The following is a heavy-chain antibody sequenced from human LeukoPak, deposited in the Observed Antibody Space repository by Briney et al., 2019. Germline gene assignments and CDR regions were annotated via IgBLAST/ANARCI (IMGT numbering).Heavy chain of an antibody. D-gene: IGHD2-2*01. CDR3: ARNRYCSSRSCYAFGYKWGNWFDP. CDR1: GFSIRSDFY. J-gene: IGHJ5*02. CDR2: LYHNGST. V-gene: IGHV4-38-2*02. Sequence: SETLSLTCSVSGFSIRSDFYWGWIRQPPGKGLEWIGSLYHNGSTHYNPSLKSRLTMSVDTSKNQFSLRLRSVTAADTAVYYCARNRYCSSRSCYAFGYKWGNWFDPWGQGTLVTVSS.